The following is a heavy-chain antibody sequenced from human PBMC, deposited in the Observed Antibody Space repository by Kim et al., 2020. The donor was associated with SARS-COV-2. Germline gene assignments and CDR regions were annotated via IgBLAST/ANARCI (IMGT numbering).Heavy chain of an antibody. CDR3: ARGGRAYGDYFDY. CDR1: GFTFSSYA. D-gene: IGHD4-17*01. V-gene: IGHV3-30-3*01. J-gene: IGHJ4*02. CDR2: ISYDGSNK. Sequence: GGSLRLSCAASGFTFSSYAMHWVRQAPGKGLEWVSVISYDGSNKYYADSVKGRFTISRDNSKNTLYLQMNSLRAEDTAVYYCARGGRAYGDYFDYWGQGTLVTVSS.